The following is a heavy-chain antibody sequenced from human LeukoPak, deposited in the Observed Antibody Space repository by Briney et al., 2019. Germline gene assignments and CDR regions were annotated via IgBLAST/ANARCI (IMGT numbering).Heavy chain of an antibody. CDR2: IDSSGSTT. D-gene: IGHD6-19*01. V-gene: IGHV3-23*05. Sequence: GGSLRLSCAASGFTFSNYGLSWVRQAPGKGLEWVSGIDSSGSTTYYADSVKGRFTISRDNSKNTLYLQMNSLRAEDTAVYYCAKLGGGVTVTGLRHFDYWGQGTLVTVSS. J-gene: IGHJ4*02. CDR1: GFTFSNYG. CDR3: AKLGGGVTVTGLRHFDY.